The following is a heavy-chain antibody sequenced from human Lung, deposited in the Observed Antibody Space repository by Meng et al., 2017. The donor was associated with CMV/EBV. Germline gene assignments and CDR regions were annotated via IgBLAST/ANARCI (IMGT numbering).Heavy chain of an antibody. CDR1: GYTLTNYY. CDR3: ARDLGYSSSWYFQYYFDC. V-gene: IGHV1-46*01. J-gene: IGHJ4*02. D-gene: IGHD6-13*01. CDR2: INPSDNTT. Sequence: ASXXVSCXASGYTLTNYYIHWVRQAPGQGLEWMGIINPSDNTTIYAQKFQGRVTMTRDTSTSTVYMELSSLRSDDTALYYCARDLGYSSSWYFQYYFDCWXQGTXVTVAS.